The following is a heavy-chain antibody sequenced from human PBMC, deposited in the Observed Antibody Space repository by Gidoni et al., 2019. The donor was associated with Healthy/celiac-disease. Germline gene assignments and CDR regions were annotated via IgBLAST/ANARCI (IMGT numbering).Heavy chain of an antibody. CDR2: IIPIFGTA. CDR1: GGTFSSYA. D-gene: IGHD4-4*01. Sequence: QVQLVQSGAEVKKPGASVKVSCKASGGTFSSYAISWVRQAPGQGLEWMGGIIPIFGTANYAQKFQGRVTITADESTSTAYMELSSLRSEDTAVYYCARDPVDYSSGIGWFDPWGQGTLVTVSS. CDR3: ARDPVDYSSGIGWFDP. V-gene: IGHV1-69*01. J-gene: IGHJ5*02.